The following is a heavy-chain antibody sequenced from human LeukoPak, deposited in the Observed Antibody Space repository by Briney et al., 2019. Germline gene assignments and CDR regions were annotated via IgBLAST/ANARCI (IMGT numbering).Heavy chain of an antibody. V-gene: IGHV7-4-1*02. CDR3: ARFRPHGYYDTFDI. CDR1: GHTFTNYG. CDR2: INTNSGDP. Sequence: ALVKVSCKASGHTFTNYGVNWVRQAPGEGLEWMGWINTNSGDPTYAQGFTGRFVFSLDTSVSTAYLQISSLRAEDTAVYYCARFRPHGYYDTFDIWGQGTMVTVS. J-gene: IGHJ3*02. D-gene: IGHD5-18*01.